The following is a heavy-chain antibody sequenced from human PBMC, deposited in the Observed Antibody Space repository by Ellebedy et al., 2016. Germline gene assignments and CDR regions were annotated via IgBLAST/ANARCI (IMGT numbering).Heavy chain of an antibody. J-gene: IGHJ4*02. Sequence: GESLKISCAASGFTFSNYGMHWVRQAPGKGLEWVAIISSDGTKNDYADSVKGRFTISRDDSKNTVLLQMNSLRAEDTAVYYCAKARRGTFDYWGQGTLVTVSS. D-gene: IGHD3-10*01. CDR3: AKARRGTFDY. V-gene: IGHV3-30*18. CDR1: GFTFSNYG. CDR2: ISSDGTKN.